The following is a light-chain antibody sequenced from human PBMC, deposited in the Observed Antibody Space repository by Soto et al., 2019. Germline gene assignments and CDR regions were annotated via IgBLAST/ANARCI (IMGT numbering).Light chain of an antibody. CDR3: SSYTSSSTLFV. CDR1: SSDVGGYNY. J-gene: IGLJ1*01. CDR2: EVR. Sequence: QSVLTQPASVSGSPGQSITISCTGTSSDVGGYNYVSWYQQHPGKAPKLMIYEVRNRPSGVSNRFSGSKSGNTASLTISGLQAEDEADYYCSSYTSSSTLFVFGTGTNLTVL. V-gene: IGLV2-14*01.